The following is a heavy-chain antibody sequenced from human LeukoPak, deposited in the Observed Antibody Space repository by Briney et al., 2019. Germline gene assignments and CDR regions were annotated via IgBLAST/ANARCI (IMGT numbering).Heavy chain of an antibody. Sequence: SETLSLTCAVYGGSFSGYYWSWIRQPPGKGLEWIGEINHSGSTNYNPSLKGRVTISVDTSKNQFSLKLSSVTAADTAVYYCARGYFARYFDPWGQGTLVTVSS. CDR1: GGSFSGYY. CDR3: ARGYFARYFDP. CDR2: INHSGST. V-gene: IGHV4-34*01. D-gene: IGHD1-14*01. J-gene: IGHJ5*02.